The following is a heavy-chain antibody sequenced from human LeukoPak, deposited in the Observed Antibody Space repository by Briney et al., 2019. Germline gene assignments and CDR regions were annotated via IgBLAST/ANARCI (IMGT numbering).Heavy chain of an antibody. V-gene: IGHV3-30*02. CDR3: AKLYCSSTSFHKRNNWFDP. CDR1: GFTFSSYG. CDR2: IRYDGSNK. J-gene: IGHJ5*02. D-gene: IGHD2-2*01. Sequence: GGSLRLSCAASGFTFSSYGMHWVRQAPGKGLEWVAFIRYDGSNKYYADSVKGRFTISRDNSKNTLYLQMNSLRAEDTAVYYCAKLYCSSTSFHKRNNWFDPWGQGTLVTVSS.